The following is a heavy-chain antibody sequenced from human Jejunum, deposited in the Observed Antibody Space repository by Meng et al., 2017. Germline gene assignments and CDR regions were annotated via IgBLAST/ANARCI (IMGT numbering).Heavy chain of an antibody. D-gene: IGHD2/OR15-2a*01. V-gene: IGHV3-7*01. Sequence: GESLKISCAASGFTFGNFWMTWVRQAPGKGLEWVANIKQDGTEKYYIDAVKGRFTVSRDNAKNSLYLQMNSLRGEDTAVYYCATSWFNSCEHAFDVWSQGTMVTVSS. J-gene: IGHJ3*01. CDR3: ATSWFNSCEHAFDV. CDR1: GFTFGNFW. CDR2: IKQDGTEK.